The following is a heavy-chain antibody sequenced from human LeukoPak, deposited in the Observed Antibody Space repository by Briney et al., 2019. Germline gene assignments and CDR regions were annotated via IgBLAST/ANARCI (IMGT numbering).Heavy chain of an antibody. V-gene: IGHV4-4*02. CDR3: AESNGYGLVDI. J-gene: IGHJ3*02. CDR2: IYNSGST. D-gene: IGHD3-10*01. CDR1: GGSISSSTS. Sequence: PSETLSLTCAVSGGSISSSTSWSCVRQPPGKGLEWIGEIYNSGSTNYNPSLKSRVNISLDTSRNQFSLKLNSVTAADTAVYYCAESNGYGLVDIWGQGTMVTVSS.